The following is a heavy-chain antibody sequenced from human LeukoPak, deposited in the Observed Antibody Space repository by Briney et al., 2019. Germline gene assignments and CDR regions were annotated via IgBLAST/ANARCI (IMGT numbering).Heavy chain of an antibody. CDR2: IIPIFGTA. V-gene: IGHV1-69*06. D-gene: IGHD1-1*01. J-gene: IGHJ5*02. CDR3: ARDWGTTGTTGWFDP. Sequence: ASVKVSCKASGGTFNSYAISWVRQAPGQGLEWMGGIIPIFGTANYAQKFQGRVTITADKSTSTAYMELSSLRSEDTAVHYCARDWGTTGTTGWFDPWGQGTLVTVSS. CDR1: GGTFNSYA.